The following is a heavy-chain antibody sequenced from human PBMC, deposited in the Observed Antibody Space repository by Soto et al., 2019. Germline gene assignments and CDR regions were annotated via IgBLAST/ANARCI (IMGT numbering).Heavy chain of an antibody. CDR2: IRSKAYGGTT. CDR1: GFTFGDYA. J-gene: IGHJ5*02. V-gene: IGHV3-49*03. Sequence: GGSLRLSCTASGFTFGDYAMSWFGQAPGKGLEWVGFIRSKAYGGTTEYAASVKGRFTISRDDSKSIAYLQMNSLKTEDTAVYYCTRDSQYYYDSSGYDTAGWFDPWGQGTLVTVSS. CDR3: TRDSQYYYDSSGYDTAGWFDP. D-gene: IGHD3-22*01.